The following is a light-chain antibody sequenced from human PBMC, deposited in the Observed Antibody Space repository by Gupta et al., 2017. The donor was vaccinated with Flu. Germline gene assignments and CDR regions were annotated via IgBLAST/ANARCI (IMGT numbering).Light chain of an antibody. Sequence: PSTLSASVGDRVILTCRASQSISTWLAWYQQKPGKAPKLLIYKASSVESGVPSRFSGSGSGTEFTLTISNLQTEDFATDYCQQDNSFSDTFGQGTKLEIK. CDR3: QQDNSFSDT. CDR2: KAS. CDR1: QSISTW. V-gene: IGKV1-5*03. J-gene: IGKJ2*01.